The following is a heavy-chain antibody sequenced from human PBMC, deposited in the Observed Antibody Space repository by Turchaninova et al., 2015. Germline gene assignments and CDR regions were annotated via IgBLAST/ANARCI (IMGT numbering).Heavy chain of an antibody. CDR1: GFSLSTSGVG. CDR2: IFWDDDK. V-gene: IGHV2-5*02. CDR3: AHRRPYGGISGHFDY. D-gene: IGHD4/OR15-4a*01. J-gene: IGHJ4*02. Sequence: QITLKESGPTLVKPTQTLTLTCSFSGFSLSTSGVGVGWIRQHPGKALQWLAIIFWDDDKRYSPSQKTRLTITKDTSKKQGVLTMTNRDPVDTATYYCAHRRPYGGISGHFDYWGQGTLVTVSS.